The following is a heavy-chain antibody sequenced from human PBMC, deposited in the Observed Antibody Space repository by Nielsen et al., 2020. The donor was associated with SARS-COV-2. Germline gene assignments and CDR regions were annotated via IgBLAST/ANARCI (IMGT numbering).Heavy chain of an antibody. Sequence: GESLKIYCAASGFTFSSYSMNWVRQAPGKGLEWVSSISSSSSYIYYADSVKGRFTISRDNAKNSLYLQMNSLRAEDTAAYYCSRDLWYSSSWIGYWGQGTLVTVSS. D-gene: IGHD6-13*01. V-gene: IGHV3-21*01. CDR2: ISSSSSYI. CDR1: GFTFSSYS. CDR3: SRDLWYSSSWIGY. J-gene: IGHJ4*02.